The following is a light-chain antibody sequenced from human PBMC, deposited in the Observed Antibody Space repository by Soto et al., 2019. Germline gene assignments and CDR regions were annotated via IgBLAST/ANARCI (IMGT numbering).Light chain of an antibody. Sequence: DIVMTLSPLSLSVTPGEPASISCRSSESLLHSIGYNYLDWYLQKPGQSPQLLIYLGSNRASGVPDRFSGSGSGTDFTLKISRVEADDDGVYYCMQGLEAPTFGQGTKVEIK. CDR1: ESLLHSIGYNY. V-gene: IGKV2-28*01. CDR3: MQGLEAPT. J-gene: IGKJ1*01. CDR2: LGS.